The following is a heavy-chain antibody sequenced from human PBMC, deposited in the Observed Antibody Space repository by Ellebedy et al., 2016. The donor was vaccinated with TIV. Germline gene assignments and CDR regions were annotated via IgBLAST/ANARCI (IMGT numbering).Heavy chain of an antibody. Sequence: MPSETLSLTCSVSGGSMSSYYWNWIRQPAGRGLEWIGRIYTSGSTNYNPSLKGRVSLSLDKSKNEFSLKLTSVTAADTAVYFCARGFREGYLYYYGMDVWGQGTTVIVSS. CDR3: ARGFREGYLYYYGMDV. D-gene: IGHD5-24*01. CDR2: IYTSGST. J-gene: IGHJ6*02. V-gene: IGHV4-4*07. CDR1: GGSMSSYY.